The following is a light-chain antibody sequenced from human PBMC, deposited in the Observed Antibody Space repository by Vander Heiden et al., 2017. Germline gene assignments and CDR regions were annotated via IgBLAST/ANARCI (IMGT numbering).Light chain of an antibody. J-gene: IGLJ2*01. CDR3: QDYVRQCVV. Sequence: TVPISCTRRSGSIASAYVQWFQQRPGSLLRTVIDEDDEKLAGVPARVSGSIDTSTKTGGLTNSGLEPGEAAGWYCQDYVRQCVVFGGGTKLTVL. CDR1: SGSIASAY. V-gene: IGLV6-57*01. CDR2: EDD.